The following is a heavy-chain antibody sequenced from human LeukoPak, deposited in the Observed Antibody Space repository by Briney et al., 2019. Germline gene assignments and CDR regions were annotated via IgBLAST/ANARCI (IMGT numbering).Heavy chain of an antibody. D-gene: IGHD3-10*01. J-gene: IGHJ6*02. CDR1: GNYW. CDR2: ISDGGSNK. V-gene: IGHV3-30*18. Sequence: GVSLRLSCAASGNYWMHWVRQAPGKGLEWVAAISDGGSNKYYADSVKGRFTISRDNSKHMLFLQMSSLRAEDTAVYYCAKGSPLDLGAGESYYYGMGVWGQGTTVTVSS. CDR3: AKGSPLDLGAGESYYYGMGV.